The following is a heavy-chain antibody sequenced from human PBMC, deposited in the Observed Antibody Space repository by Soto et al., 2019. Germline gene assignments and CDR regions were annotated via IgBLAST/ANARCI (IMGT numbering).Heavy chain of an antibody. V-gene: IGHV4-39*01. D-gene: IGHD3-22*01. Sequence: TSETLSLTSTVAGGSISSSSYYWGWIRQPPGKGLEWIGSIYYRGSTYYNPSLKSRVTISVDTSKNQFSLKLSSVTAADTAVYYCARLEGAYYYDSSGYSFDYWGQGTLVTVSS. J-gene: IGHJ4*02. CDR2: IYYRGST. CDR1: GGSISSSSYY. CDR3: ARLEGAYYYDSSGYSFDY.